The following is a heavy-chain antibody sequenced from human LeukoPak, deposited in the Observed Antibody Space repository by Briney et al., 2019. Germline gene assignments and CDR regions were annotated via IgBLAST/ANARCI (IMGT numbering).Heavy chain of an antibody. D-gene: IGHD1-1*01. CDR2: VISSGDTT. Sequence: PGGSLRLSCAASGFTFSTYAMSWVRQAPGKGLEWVSTVISSGDTTYYADSVKGRFIVSRDNSKNMLYLQMTSLRAEDTAVYYCAKRQDYNNNWSVDFNSWGQGTLVTVSS. J-gene: IGHJ4*02. CDR1: GFTFSTYA. V-gene: IGHV3-23*01. CDR3: AKRQDYNNNWSVDFNS.